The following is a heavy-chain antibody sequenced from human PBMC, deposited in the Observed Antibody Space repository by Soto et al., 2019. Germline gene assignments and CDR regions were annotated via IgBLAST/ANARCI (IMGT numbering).Heavy chain of an antibody. CDR2: IKHSGST. D-gene: IGHD1-1*01. Sequence: QVQLQQWGAGLLKPSETLSLTCAVYGGSFSGYYWSWIRQPPGKGLEWIGEIKHSGSTNYNPSLTGLVTLSVDTSKHHFSLRLSSVAAADTSLYYCPRGRRRTVEPHLHSYGMDVWGPGTTVNVSS. V-gene: IGHV4-34*01. CDR3: PRGRRRTVEPHLHSYGMDV. CDR1: GGSFSGYY. J-gene: IGHJ6*02.